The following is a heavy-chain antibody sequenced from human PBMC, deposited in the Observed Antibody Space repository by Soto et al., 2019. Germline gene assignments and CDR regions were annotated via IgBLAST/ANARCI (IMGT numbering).Heavy chain of an antibody. J-gene: IGHJ6*02. Sequence: QVQLQESGPGLVKPSETLSLACNVSGGSFGNYYWSWIRQPPGKGLEWIGYIYFGGSTNYNPSLKGRATISIDTYKHQLALRLSAVTAADSAVYYCATGLFVPDNYFYYGVDVWGHGTAVTISS. V-gene: IGHV4-59*01. CDR2: IYFGGST. D-gene: IGHD2-21*01. CDR1: GGSFGNYY. CDR3: ATGLFVPDNYFYYGVDV.